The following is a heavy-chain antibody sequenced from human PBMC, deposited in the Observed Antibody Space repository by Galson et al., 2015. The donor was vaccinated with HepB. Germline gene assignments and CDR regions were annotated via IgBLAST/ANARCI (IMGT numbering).Heavy chain of an antibody. D-gene: IGHD1-26*01. CDR2: ISNDGSIQ. J-gene: IGHJ4*02. CDR3: ARADYWEPGVGYFDH. Sequence: SLRLSCAASGFTFENYAFHWVRQAPGKGLEWVAVISNDGSIQYYATSVKGRFTISRDSSNNTVYLHLNSLRPEDSAMYFCARADYWEPGVGYFDHWGQGTLVTVSS. CDR1: GFTFENYA. V-gene: IGHV3-30-3*01.